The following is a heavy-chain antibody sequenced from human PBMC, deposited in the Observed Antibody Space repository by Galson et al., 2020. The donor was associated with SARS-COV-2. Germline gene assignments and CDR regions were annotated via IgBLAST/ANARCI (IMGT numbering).Heavy chain of an antibody. CDR1: GYTLTELS. V-gene: IGHV1-24*01. Sequence: ASVKVSCKVSGYTLTELSMHWVRQAPGKGLEWMGGFDPEDGETIYAQKFQGRVTMTEDTSTDTAYMELSSLRSEDTAVYYCATGIAVAGTPNWFDPWAREPWSPSPQ. CDR2: FDPEDGET. CDR3: ATGIAVAGTPNWFDP. J-gene: IGHJ5*02. D-gene: IGHD6-19*01.